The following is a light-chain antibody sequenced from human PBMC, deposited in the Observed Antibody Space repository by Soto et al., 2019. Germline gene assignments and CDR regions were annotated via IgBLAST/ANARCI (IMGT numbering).Light chain of an antibody. CDR2: AAS. CDR3: QQSYSTPSIT. CDR1: QNINNY. Sequence: DIQMAQAPSSLSASVGDRVTITCRASQNINNYLNWYQQKPGKAPKLLISAASNLQSGVPSRSSGSGSGTDFTLTISSLQPEDFATYYCQQSYSTPSITFGQGTRLEIK. J-gene: IGKJ5*01. V-gene: IGKV1-39*01.